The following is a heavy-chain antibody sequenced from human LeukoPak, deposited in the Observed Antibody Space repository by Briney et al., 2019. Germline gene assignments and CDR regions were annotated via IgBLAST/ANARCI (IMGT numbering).Heavy chain of an antibody. CDR3: ARDWGTSSLYLVN. Sequence: GGSLRLSCVASGFTFSSHWMHWVRQVPGKGLMWVSRINGDGSRIHYGDSVKGRFTISRDNAKNTLYLQMNSLRVEDTAVYYCARDWGTSSLYLVNWGQGTLVTVSS. CDR1: GFTFSSHW. CDR2: INGDGSRI. V-gene: IGHV3-74*01. D-gene: IGHD6-6*01. J-gene: IGHJ4*02.